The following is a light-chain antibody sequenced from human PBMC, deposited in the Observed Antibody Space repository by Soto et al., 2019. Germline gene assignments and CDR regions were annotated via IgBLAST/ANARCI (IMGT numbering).Light chain of an antibody. CDR1: QSIGRN. Sequence: DIQMTQSPASLSASVGDRFTISCRASQSIGRNLNWYQQKPGKAPTLLIFTSSSLQSGVPSRFSGSGSGTDFILTISSLQPEDFAVYYCQQRSNWTITFGQGTRLEIK. CDR3: QQRSNWTIT. V-gene: IGKV1-39*01. CDR2: TSS. J-gene: IGKJ5*01.